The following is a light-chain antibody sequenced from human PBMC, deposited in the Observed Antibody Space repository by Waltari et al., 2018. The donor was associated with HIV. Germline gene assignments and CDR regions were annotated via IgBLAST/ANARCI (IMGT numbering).Light chain of an antibody. V-gene: IGLV1-44*01. CDR1: SSNIGSNT. CDR3: AAWDDSLNGVV. CDR2: NNN. J-gene: IGLJ2*01. Sequence: QSVLTQPPSASGTPGQRVTLSCSGSSSNIGSNTVRWYQQLPGTAPKLLIYNNNERPSGVPDRFSGSTSGTSASLAISGLQSESEADYYCAAWDDSLNGVVFGGGTKLTVL.